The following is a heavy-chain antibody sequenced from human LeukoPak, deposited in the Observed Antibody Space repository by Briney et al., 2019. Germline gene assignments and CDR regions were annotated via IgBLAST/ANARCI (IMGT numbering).Heavy chain of an antibody. CDR1: GFTFDDYA. V-gene: IGHV3-43*02. D-gene: IGHD1-26*01. CDR2: ISGDGGNT. Sequence: GGSLRLSCAASGFTFDDYAMHWVRHAPGKGLEWVSLISGDGGNTYYADSVKGRFTISRDNTKNSLYLHMNSLRTEDTAFYFCTKDIERWENSPHFDNWGQGTLVTVSS. CDR3: TKDIERWENSPHFDN. J-gene: IGHJ4*02.